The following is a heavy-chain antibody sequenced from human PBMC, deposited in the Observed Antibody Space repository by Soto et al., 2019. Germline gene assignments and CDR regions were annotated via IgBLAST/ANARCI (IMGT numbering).Heavy chain of an antibody. CDR1: GDSISSSSYC. J-gene: IGHJ5*02. CDR2: IYYSGST. CDR3: AGSWSYTQNWFAP. D-gene: IGHD6-13*01. V-gene: IGHV4-39*01. Sequence: SETLSLTCTVSGDSISSSSYCWGCIRQPPGKGLEWIGSIYYSGSTYYNPSLKSRVTMSVDTSKNQFSLKVSSVTAADTAVYYCAGSWSYTQNWFAPWGQGTLVTGSS.